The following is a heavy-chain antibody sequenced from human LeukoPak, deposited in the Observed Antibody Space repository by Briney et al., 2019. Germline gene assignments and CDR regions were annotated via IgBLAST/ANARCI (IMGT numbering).Heavy chain of an antibody. Sequence: PSETLSLTCAVYGGSFSGYYWSWIRQPPGKGLEWIGEINHSGSTNYNPSLKSRITISVDTSKNQFSLKLSSVTAADTAVYYCARLGVLLWFGELSPPFFDYWGQGTLVTVSS. V-gene: IGHV4-34*01. CDR3: ARLGVLLWFGELSPPFFDY. CDR1: GGSFSGYY. D-gene: IGHD3-10*01. J-gene: IGHJ4*02. CDR2: INHSGST.